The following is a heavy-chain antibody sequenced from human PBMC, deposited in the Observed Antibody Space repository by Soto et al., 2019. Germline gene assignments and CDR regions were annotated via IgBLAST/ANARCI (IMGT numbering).Heavy chain of an antibody. CDR1: GGSISSGDYY. J-gene: IGHJ4*02. D-gene: IGHD5-12*01. Sequence: SETLSLTCTVSGGSISSGDYYWSWIRQPPGKGLEWIGYIYYSGSTYYNPSLKSRVTISVDTSKNQFSLKLSSVTAADTAVYYCARGQEKDGYNYRLFGYWGQGTLVTVSS. V-gene: IGHV4-30-4*01. CDR2: IYYSGST. CDR3: ARGQEKDGYNYRLFGY.